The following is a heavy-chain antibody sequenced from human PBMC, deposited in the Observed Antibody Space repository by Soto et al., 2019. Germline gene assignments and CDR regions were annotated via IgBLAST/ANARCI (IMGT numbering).Heavy chain of an antibody. V-gene: IGHV3-30-3*01. CDR1: GFTFSSYA. CDR2: ISYDGSNK. J-gene: IGHJ4*02. Sequence: QVQLVESGGGVVQPGRSLRLSCADSGFTFSSYAMHWVRQAPGKGLEWVAVISYDGSNKYYADSVKGRFTVSSDNSKNTLYLQMNSLRSEDTAVYYCARRHDYGAYPHRYYFDYWGQGTLVTVSS. D-gene: IGHD4-17*01. CDR3: ARRHDYGAYPHRYYFDY.